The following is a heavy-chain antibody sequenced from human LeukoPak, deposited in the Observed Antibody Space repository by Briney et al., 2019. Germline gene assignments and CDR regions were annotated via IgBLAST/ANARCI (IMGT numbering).Heavy chain of an antibody. V-gene: IGHV3-30*02. CDR2: IRFDETEK. CDR3: AKTSLSDSSGHYYYMDV. Sequence: GGSLRLSCAASGFSFNNYGMHWVRHTPSKGLEWVAFIRFDETEKFYADSVKGRLTISRDNSRNTVSLQLSNLRTEDTALYYCAKTSLSDSSGHYYYMDVWGKGTTVTVSS. CDR1: GFSFNNYG. D-gene: IGHD3-3*01. J-gene: IGHJ6*03.